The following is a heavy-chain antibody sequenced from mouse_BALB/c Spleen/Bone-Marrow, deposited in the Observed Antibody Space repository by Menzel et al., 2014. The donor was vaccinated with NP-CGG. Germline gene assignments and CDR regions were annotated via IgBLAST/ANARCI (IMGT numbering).Heavy chain of an antibody. D-gene: IGHD2-13*01. Sequence: QVQLQQSGAELVKPGTSVKLSCKTSGYTFTSYWMHWVKQRPGQGLEWIGEINPSNGRTNYNEKFKNKATLTVDKSSSTAYMQLSSLTSEDSAFYFCARTYGDSPYFYGMDYWGQGTSVTVSS. CDR3: ARTYGDSPYFYGMDY. V-gene: IGHV1S81*02. J-gene: IGHJ4*01. CDR1: GYTFTSYW. CDR2: INPSNGRT.